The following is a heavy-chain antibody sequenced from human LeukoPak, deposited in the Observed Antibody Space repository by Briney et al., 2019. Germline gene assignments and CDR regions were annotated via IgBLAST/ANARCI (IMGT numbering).Heavy chain of an antibody. J-gene: IGHJ5*02. V-gene: IGHV5-51*01. CDR1: GYSFTSYW. D-gene: IGHD4-17*01. CDR3: ARQTYGDYEGHWFDP. Sequence: GESLKISCKGSGYSFTSYWIGWVRQMPGKGLEWMGIIYPGDSDTRYSPSFQGQVTISADKSISTAYLQWSSLKASDTAMYYCARQTYGDYEGHWFDPWSQGTLVTVSS. CDR2: IYPGDSDT.